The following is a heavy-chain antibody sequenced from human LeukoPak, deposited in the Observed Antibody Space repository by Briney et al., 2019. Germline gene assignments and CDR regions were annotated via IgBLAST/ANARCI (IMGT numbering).Heavy chain of an antibody. CDR1: GYTFTSYG. D-gene: IGHD2-2*02. Sequence: ASVKVSCKAFGYTFTSYGISWVRQAPGQGLEWMGWISAYNGNTNYAQKLQGRVTMTTDTSTSTAYMELRSLRSDDTAVYYCARDLARSGYCSSTSCYMFDYWGQGTLVTVSS. J-gene: IGHJ4*02. CDR2: ISAYNGNT. V-gene: IGHV1-18*01. CDR3: ARDLARSGYCSSTSCYMFDY.